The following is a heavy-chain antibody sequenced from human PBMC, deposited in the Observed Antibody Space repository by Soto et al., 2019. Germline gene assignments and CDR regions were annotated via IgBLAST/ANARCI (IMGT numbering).Heavy chain of an antibody. Sequence: PSETLSLTCAVSGGSISSGGYSWSWIRQPPGKGLEWIGYIYHSGSTYYNPSLKSRVTISVDRSKNQFSLKLSSVTAADTAVYYCASNVYDSSGYYVDYWGQGTLVTVSS. D-gene: IGHD3-22*01. V-gene: IGHV4-30-2*01. J-gene: IGHJ4*02. CDR1: GGSISSGGYS. CDR2: IYHSGST. CDR3: ASNVYDSSGYYVDY.